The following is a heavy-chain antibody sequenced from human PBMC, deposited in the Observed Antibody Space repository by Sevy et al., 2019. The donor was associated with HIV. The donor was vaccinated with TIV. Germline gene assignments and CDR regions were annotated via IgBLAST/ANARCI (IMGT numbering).Heavy chain of an antibody. CDR3: ARDSPDYYGSGSGYYYYGMDV. CDR1: GYTFTSYG. J-gene: IGHJ6*02. D-gene: IGHD3-10*01. Sequence: ASVTVSCKASGYTFTSYGISWVRQAPGQGLEWMGWISAYNGNTNYAQKLQGRVTMTTDTSTSTAYMELRSLRSDDTAVYYCARDSPDYYGSGSGYYYYGMDVWGQGTTVTVSS. CDR2: ISAYNGNT. V-gene: IGHV1-18*01.